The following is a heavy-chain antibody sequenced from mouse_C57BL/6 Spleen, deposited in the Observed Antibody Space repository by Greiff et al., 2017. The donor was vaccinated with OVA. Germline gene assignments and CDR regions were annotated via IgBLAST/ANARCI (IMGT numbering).Heavy chain of an antibody. CDR2: ISSGSSTI. CDR3: ARLTTVKGFDY. D-gene: IGHD1-1*01. Sequence: EVQVVESGGGLVKPGGSLKLSCAASGFTFSDYGMHWVRQAPEKGLEWVAYISSGSSTIYYADTVKGRFTISRDNAKNTLFLQMTSLRSEDTAMYYCARLTTVKGFDYWGQGTTLTVSS. CDR1: GFTFSDYG. J-gene: IGHJ2*01. V-gene: IGHV5-17*01.